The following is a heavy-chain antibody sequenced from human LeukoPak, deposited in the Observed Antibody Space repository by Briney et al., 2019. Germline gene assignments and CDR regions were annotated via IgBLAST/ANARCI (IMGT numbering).Heavy chain of an antibody. Sequence: ASVKVSCKASGYTFTSYYMHWVRQAPGQGLEWMGIINPTGGSTSYAQKFRGRVTMTTDTSTSTVYMELSSLRSEDTAVYYCARSITIIVVVRPLYGMDVWGQGTTVTVSS. J-gene: IGHJ6*02. CDR3: ARSITIIVVVRPLYGMDV. CDR1: GYTFTSYY. CDR2: INPTGGST. D-gene: IGHD3-22*01. V-gene: IGHV1-46*01.